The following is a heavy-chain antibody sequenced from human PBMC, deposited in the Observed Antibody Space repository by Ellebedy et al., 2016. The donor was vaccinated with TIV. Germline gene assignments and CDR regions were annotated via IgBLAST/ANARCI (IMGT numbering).Heavy chain of an antibody. Sequence: GESLKISCGTSGFTFSNYWMTWVRQAPGKGLEWVANIKQDGSEKYSIDSVKGRFSISRDNAKNSMYLQMNSLRDEDTAVYYCARDQWLGRAYYFDYWGQGTLLTVSS. CDR1: GFTFSNYW. CDR3: ARDQWLGRAYYFDY. J-gene: IGHJ4*02. CDR2: IKQDGSEK. V-gene: IGHV3-7*01. D-gene: IGHD6-19*01.